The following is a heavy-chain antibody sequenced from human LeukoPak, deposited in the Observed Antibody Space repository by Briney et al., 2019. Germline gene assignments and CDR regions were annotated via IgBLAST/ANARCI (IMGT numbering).Heavy chain of an antibody. CDR3: VRGAPFDY. J-gene: IGHJ4*02. CDR2: INSDGSST. V-gene: IGHV3-74*01. CDR1: GFTFSNYS. Sequence: GGSLRLSCAVSGFTFSNYSMHWIRQAPGNGLIWVSRINSDGSSTAYADSVKVRFTISRDNAKNTLYLQMNSLRVEDTAVYYCVRGAPFDYWGQGILVTVSS.